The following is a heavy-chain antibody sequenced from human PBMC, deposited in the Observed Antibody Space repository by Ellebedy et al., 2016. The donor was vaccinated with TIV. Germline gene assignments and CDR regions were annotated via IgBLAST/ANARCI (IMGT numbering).Heavy chain of an antibody. J-gene: IGHJ4*02. D-gene: IGHD6-13*01. V-gene: IGHV3-23*01. CDR2: ISGSGATT. CDR3: AKARAVGTVGAWGD. CDR1: GFTFQNYA. Sequence: PGGSLRLSCAASGFTFQNYAMSWVRQAPGKGLEWVSAISGSGATTYYADSVKGRITISRDKSENTVYMQMDSLRVEDTAVYYCAKARAVGTVGAWGDWGQGTLVTVSS.